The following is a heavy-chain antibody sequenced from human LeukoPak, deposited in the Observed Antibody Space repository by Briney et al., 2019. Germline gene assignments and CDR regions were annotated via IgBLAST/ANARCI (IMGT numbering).Heavy chain of an antibody. V-gene: IGHV3-66*01. CDR2: IYSGGST. D-gene: IGHD2-15*01. J-gene: IGHJ4*02. CDR3: ARDFAAAVDY. Sequence: GGSLRLSCAAPEFTVSNNYMTWVRRAPGKGLEWVSVIYSGGSTYYADTVKGRFTISRDNSKNTLYLQMNSLRVEDTAVYYCARDFAAAVDYWGQGTLVTVSS. CDR1: EFTVSNNY.